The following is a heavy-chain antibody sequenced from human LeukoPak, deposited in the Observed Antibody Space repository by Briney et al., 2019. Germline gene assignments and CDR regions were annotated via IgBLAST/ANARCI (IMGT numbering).Heavy chain of an antibody. CDR2: VNPNSGGT. CDR1: GYTFTGYY. CDR3: ARAPDCSGGRCYIRFDY. Sequence: ASVKVSCKASGYTFTGYYMHWVRQAAGQGLEWMGWVNPNSGGTNYAQKFQGRVTMTRDTSISTAYMELSRLRSDDTAVYYCARAPDCSGGRCYIRFDYWGQGTLVTVSS. D-gene: IGHD2-15*01. J-gene: IGHJ4*02. V-gene: IGHV1-2*02.